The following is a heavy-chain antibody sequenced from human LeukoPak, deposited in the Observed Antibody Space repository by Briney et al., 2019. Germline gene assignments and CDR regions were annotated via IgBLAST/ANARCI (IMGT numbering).Heavy chain of an antibody. V-gene: IGHV1-18*01. CDR3: ASRIAAAGTPFDC. CDR2: ISAYNGNT. Sequence: ASVKVSCKASGYTFTSYGISWVRQAPRQGLEWMGWISAYNGNTNYAQKLQGRVTMTTDTSTSTAYMELRSLRSDDTAVYYCASRIAAAGTPFDCWGQGTLVTVSS. CDR1: GYTFTSYG. D-gene: IGHD6-13*01. J-gene: IGHJ4*02.